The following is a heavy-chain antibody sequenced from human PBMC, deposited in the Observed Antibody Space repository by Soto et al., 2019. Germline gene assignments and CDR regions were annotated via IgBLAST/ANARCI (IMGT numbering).Heavy chain of an antibody. CDR1: GFTFGDYA. D-gene: IGHD3-22*01. CDR3: TRDNTDYDSSGYYFDY. V-gene: IGHV3-49*04. J-gene: IGHJ4*02. Sequence: GGSLRLSCTASGFTFGDYAMSWVRQAPGKGLEWVGFIRSKAYGGTTEYAASVKGRFTISRDDSKSIAYLQMNSLKTEDTAVYYCTRDNTDYDSSGYYFDYWGQGTLVTVS. CDR2: IRSKAYGGTT.